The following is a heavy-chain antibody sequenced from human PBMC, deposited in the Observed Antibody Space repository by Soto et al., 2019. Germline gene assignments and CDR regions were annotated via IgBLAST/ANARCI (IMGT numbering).Heavy chain of an antibody. J-gene: IGHJ3*02. V-gene: IGHV3-72*01. CDR2: TRDRTKSYST. Sequence: GGSLRLSCAASGFSVSDYYIDWVRQAPGKGLEWVGRTRDRTKSYSTAYAASVRGRFTLSRDDSQSSVYLQMHSLKTEDTAVYYCARVNPRWQHTFDIWGQGTMVTVSS. CDR3: ARVNPRWQHTFDI. CDR1: GFSVSDYY.